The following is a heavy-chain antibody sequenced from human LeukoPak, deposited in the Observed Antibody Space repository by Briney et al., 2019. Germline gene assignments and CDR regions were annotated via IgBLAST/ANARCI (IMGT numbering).Heavy chain of an antibody. Sequence: PGGSLRLSCAASGFTFSSYGMHWVRQAPGKGLEGVAFIRYDGSNKYYADSVKGRFTISRDNSKNTLYLQMNSLRAEDTAVYYCAKAMGIVATKWGSDAFDIWGQGTMVTVSS. D-gene: IGHD5-12*01. V-gene: IGHV3-30*02. J-gene: IGHJ3*02. CDR2: IRYDGSNK. CDR3: AKAMGIVATKWGSDAFDI. CDR1: GFTFSSYG.